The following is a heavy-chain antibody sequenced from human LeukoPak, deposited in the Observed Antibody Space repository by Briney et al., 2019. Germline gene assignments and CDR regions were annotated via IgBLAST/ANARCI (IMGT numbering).Heavy chain of an antibody. CDR1: GFTFSSYE. CDR2: INHSGST. Sequence: GSLRLSCAASGFTFSSYEMNWVRQAPGKGLEWIGEINHSGSTNYNPSLKSRVTISVDTSKNQFSLKLSSVTAADTAVYYCARSYYRDAFDIWGQGTMDTVSS. J-gene: IGHJ3*02. V-gene: IGHV4-34*01. CDR3: ARSYYRDAFDI. D-gene: IGHD1-26*01.